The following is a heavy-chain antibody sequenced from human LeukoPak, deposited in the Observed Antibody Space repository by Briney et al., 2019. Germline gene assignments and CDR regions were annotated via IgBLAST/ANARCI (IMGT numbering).Heavy chain of an antibody. Sequence: ASVKVSCKASGYSFTSYGMSWVRQAPGQGLEWMGWISAYNGNTNYAQKFQGRVTMTTDTSTTTAYLELKSLISDDTAVYYCARMGLVVTHPLDFWGQGTLVTVSS. D-gene: IGHD2-15*01. CDR3: ARMGLVVTHPLDF. V-gene: IGHV1-18*01. CDR1: GYSFTSYG. CDR2: ISAYNGNT. J-gene: IGHJ4*02.